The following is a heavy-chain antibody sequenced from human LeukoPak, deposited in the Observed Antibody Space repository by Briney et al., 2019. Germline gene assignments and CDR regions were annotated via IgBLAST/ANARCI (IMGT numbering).Heavy chain of an antibody. J-gene: IGHJ4*02. CDR1: GFTFSGSA. CDR3: ARGWQCPEY. CDR2: ITTTGDRK. V-gene: IGHV3-23*01. D-gene: IGHD6-19*01. Sequence: PGGSLRLSCAASGFTFSGSAMNWVRQAPGKGLEWVSSITTTGDRKYYSDPVKGRFTISRDNSKNMLHLQMNSLRVEDTAVYYCARGWQCPEYWGQGTRVTVSS.